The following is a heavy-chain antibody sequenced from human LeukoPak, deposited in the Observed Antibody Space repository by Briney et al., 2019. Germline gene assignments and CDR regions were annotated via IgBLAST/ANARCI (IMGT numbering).Heavy chain of an antibody. Sequence: SETLSLTCAVYGGSFSGYYWSWIRQPPGKGLEWIGEINHSGSTNYNPSLKSRVTISVDTSKNQFSLKLSSVTAADTAVYYCARSKGFFDYWGQGTLVTVSS. J-gene: IGHJ4*02. CDR1: GGSFSGYY. CDR3: ARSKGFFDY. V-gene: IGHV4-34*01. CDR2: INHSGST.